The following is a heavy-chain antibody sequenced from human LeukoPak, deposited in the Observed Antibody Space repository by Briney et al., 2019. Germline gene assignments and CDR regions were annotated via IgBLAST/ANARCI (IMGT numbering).Heavy chain of an antibody. V-gene: IGHV4-61*02. Sequence: PSQTLSLTCTVSGCSFTSDNYYWSWIRQPAGKGLEWIGRIYASGNTNYNPCLKSRVTISVDTSKNQFSLKLTSVTAADTAVYYCARDQGYGDYVYDSWGQGILVTVSS. CDR2: IYASGNT. D-gene: IGHD4-17*01. CDR3: ARDQGYGDYVYDS. J-gene: IGHJ5*02. CDR1: GCSFTSDNYY.